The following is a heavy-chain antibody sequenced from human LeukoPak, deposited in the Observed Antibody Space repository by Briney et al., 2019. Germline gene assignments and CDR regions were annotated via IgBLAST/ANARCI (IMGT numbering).Heavy chain of an antibody. Sequence: SETLSLTCTVSGGSISSSSYYWGWIRQPPGKGLEWIGSIYYSGSTYYNPSLKSRVTISVDTSKNQFSLKLSSVTAADTAVYYCASAMRWLQFPYFDYWGQGTLVTVSS. CDR3: ASAMRWLQFPYFDY. V-gene: IGHV4-39*07. D-gene: IGHD5-24*01. J-gene: IGHJ4*02. CDR2: IYYSGST. CDR1: GGSISSSSYY.